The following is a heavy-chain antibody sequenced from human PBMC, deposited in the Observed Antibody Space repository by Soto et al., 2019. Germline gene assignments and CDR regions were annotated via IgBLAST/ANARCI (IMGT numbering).Heavy chain of an antibody. CDR3: TRDGTLYDSSAYYYLY. CDR1: GGTLSRYG. J-gene: IGHJ4*02. Sequence: SGKVSCKASGGTLSRYGISWVRQAPGQGLEWMGGIIPMFAKANYAQKFQDRVTITADESTGTAYMELRSLRFEDTAVYYCTRDGTLYDSSAYYYLYWGQGTLVTVSS. V-gene: IGHV1-69*13. D-gene: IGHD3-22*01. CDR2: IIPMFAKA.